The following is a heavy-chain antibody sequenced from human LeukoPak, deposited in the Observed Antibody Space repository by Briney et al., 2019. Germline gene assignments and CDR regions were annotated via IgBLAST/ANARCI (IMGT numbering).Heavy chain of an antibody. Sequence: GGSLRLSCTASGFAFSVYAMSWLRQPPGKGLELVSTINANSGTTSYAASVRGRSTISRDNSKNTLYLQLNTLRADDTATYYCAKPISGGLAVTADWFHPWGQGTLVVVSS. J-gene: IGHJ5*01. CDR2: INANSGTT. CDR3: AKPISGGLAVTADWFHP. V-gene: IGHV3-23*01. CDR1: GFAFSVYA. D-gene: IGHD6-19*01.